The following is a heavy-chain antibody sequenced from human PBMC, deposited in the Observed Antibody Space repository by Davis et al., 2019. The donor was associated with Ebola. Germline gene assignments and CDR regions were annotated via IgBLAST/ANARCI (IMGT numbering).Heavy chain of an antibody. D-gene: IGHD3-3*01. Sequence: GGSLRLSCAASGFTFSSYAMHRVRQAPRQGLEWVAVISYDGSNKYYADSVKGRFTISRDNSKNTLYLQMNSLRAEDTAVYYCARDSDITIFGVYYYYYGMDVWGQGTTVTVSS. J-gene: IGHJ6*02. CDR1: GFTFSSYA. CDR3: ARDSDITIFGVYYYYYGMDV. CDR2: ISYDGSNK. V-gene: IGHV3-30-3*01.